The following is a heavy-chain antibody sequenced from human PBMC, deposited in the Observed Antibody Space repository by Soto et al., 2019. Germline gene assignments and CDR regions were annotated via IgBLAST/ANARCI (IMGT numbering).Heavy chain of an antibody. CDR3: AKGSQSGTYYPLGY. J-gene: IGHJ4*02. D-gene: IGHD1-26*01. Sequence: QVQLVESGGVVVQPGRSLRLSCSASGFTFSTYGMHWVRQAPGKGLEWVAVISYDGSNKYYADSVKGRFTISRDNSKNTLYLQMNSLRAEDTAVYYCAKGSQSGTYYPLGYWGQGTLVTVSS. CDR2: ISYDGSNK. CDR1: GFTFSTYG. V-gene: IGHV3-30*18.